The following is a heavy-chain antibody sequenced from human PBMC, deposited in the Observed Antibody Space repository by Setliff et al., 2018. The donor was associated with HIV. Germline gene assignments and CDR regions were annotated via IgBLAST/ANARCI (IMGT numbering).Heavy chain of an antibody. CDR3: ARLRYSVFDY. CDR1: GDSVRSSRYY. V-gene: IGHV4-61*10. Sequence: SETLSLTCTVSGDSVRSSRYYWSWIRQPAGMGLEWIGRFDSSGGTDNNPSLKSRVTMSVDTSRNQFSLTLSSVTAADTAVYYCARLRYSVFDYWGHGTLVTVSS. J-gene: IGHJ4*01. CDR2: FDSSGGT. D-gene: IGHD3-9*01.